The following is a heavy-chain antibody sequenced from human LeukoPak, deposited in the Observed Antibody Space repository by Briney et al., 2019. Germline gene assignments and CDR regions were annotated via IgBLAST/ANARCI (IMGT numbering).Heavy chain of an antibody. J-gene: IGHJ4*02. Sequence: ASVKLSFKASVYTFTSYGIRWVRQAPGQGLEWMGWISAYNGNTNYAQKLPGRVTMTTDTSTSTAYMELRSLRSDDTAVYYCARDVLVEWPTSHTFDYWGQGTLVTVSS. V-gene: IGHV1-18*01. D-gene: IGHD2-8*02. CDR2: ISAYNGNT. CDR1: VYTFTSYG. CDR3: ARDVLVEWPTSHTFDY.